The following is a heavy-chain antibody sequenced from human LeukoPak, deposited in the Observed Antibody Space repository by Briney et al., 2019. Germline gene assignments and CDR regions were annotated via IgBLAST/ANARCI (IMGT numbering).Heavy chain of an antibody. CDR3: AKDHGGTSWYYFDF. CDR1: GLSFNSYG. D-gene: IGHD4-23*01. V-gene: IGHV3-30*02. J-gene: IGHJ4*02. Sequence: GGSLRLSCVASGLSFNSYGMTWVRQAPGKGLEWVAFIWYDGGNKYYADSVKGRFTISRDNSKNAVYLQMDSLRAEDTAIYYCAKDHGGTSWYYFDFWGQGTLVTVSS. CDR2: IWYDGGNK.